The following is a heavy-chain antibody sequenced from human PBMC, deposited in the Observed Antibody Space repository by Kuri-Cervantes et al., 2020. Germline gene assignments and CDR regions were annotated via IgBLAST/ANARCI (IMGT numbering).Heavy chain of an antibody. CDR2: IWYDGSNK. D-gene: IGHD3-3*01. CDR3: AKDAPYYEAYYFDY. V-gene: IGHV3-30*02. Sequence: GESLKISCAASGFTFSNYGMHWVRQAPGKGLEWVAVIWYDGSNKYYADSVKGRFTISRDNSKNTLYLQMNSLRAEDTAVYYCAKDAPYYEAYYFDYWGQGTLVTVSS. J-gene: IGHJ4*02. CDR1: GFTFSNYG.